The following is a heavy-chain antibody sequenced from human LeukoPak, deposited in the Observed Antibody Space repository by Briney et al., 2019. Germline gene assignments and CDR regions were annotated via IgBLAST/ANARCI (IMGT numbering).Heavy chain of an antibody. D-gene: IGHD4-17*01. J-gene: IGHJ4*02. CDR1: VGSISSSSYC. CDR2: IYYSGST. V-gene: IGHV4-39*01. Sequence: SETLCVTCTVSVGSISSSSYCWGWIRQPPGKGLEWIGSIYYSGSTYYNPSLKSRVTISVDTSKNQFSLKLSSVTGADKAVYYCARPATAMTVTTAFDYWGQGTLVTVSS. CDR3: ARPATAMTVTTAFDY.